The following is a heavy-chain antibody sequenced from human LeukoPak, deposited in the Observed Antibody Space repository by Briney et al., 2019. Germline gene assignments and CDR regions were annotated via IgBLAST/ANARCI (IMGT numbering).Heavy chain of an antibody. V-gene: IGHV4-38-2*01. CDR3: ARQSAVEQTT. Sequence: SETLSLTCAVSGYSISSGYYWGWIRQPPGKGLEWIGSIYHSGSTYYNPSLKSRVTISVDTSKNQFPLKLSSVTAADTAVYYCARQSAVEQTTWGQGTLVTVSS. CDR1: GYSISSGYY. CDR2: IYHSGST. J-gene: IGHJ4*02. D-gene: IGHD4-17*01.